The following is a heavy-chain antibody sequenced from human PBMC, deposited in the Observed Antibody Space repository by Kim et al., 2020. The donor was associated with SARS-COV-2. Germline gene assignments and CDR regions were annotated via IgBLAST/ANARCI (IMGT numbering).Heavy chain of an antibody. J-gene: IGHJ6*01. CDR2: ISGSGGDN. V-gene: IGHV3-23*01. CDR1: EFSFSGYA. CDR3: VRGPGTTRRDCEYYAMD. D-gene: IGHD1-1*01. Sequence: GGSLRLSCAASEFSFSGYAMSWVRQGPGKGLEWVSTISGSGGDNYYTDSVKGRFTSSRDNPKNTLFLQMNNLRDDDTAVFYCVRGPGTTRRDCEYYAMD.